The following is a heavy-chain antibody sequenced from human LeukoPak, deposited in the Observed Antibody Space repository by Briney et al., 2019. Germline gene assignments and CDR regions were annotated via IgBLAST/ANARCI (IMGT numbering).Heavy chain of an antibody. J-gene: IGHJ5*02. Sequence: GGSLRLSCAASGFIFPNYAMSWVRQAPGKGLEWVSVISGSGATTYYADSVKGRFTISRDNSKNTLYLQMNSLRAEDTAVYYCAKDRYSSSPWGQGTLVTVSS. CDR3: AKDRYSSSP. D-gene: IGHD6-19*01. V-gene: IGHV3-23*01. CDR2: ISGSGATT. CDR1: GFIFPNYA.